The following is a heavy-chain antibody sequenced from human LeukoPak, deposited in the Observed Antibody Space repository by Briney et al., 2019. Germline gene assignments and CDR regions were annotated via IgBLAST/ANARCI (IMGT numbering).Heavy chain of an antibody. V-gene: IGHV3-33*01. J-gene: IGHJ3*02. CDR3: AREQYGSDDALDI. D-gene: IGHD4-17*01. CDR2: IWFDGSNK. Sequence: PGGSLRLSCAASGFTFSSYGMHWVRQAPGKGLEWVAVIWFDGSNKYYADSVKGQFTVSRDNSKNTMDLQMNSLRAEDTAVYYCAREQYGSDDALDIWGQGTMVTVSS. CDR1: GFTFSSYG.